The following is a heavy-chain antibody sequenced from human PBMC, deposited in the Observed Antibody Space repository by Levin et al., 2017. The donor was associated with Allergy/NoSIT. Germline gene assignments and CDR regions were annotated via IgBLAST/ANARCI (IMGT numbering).Heavy chain of an antibody. D-gene: IGHD3-3*01. V-gene: IGHV4-59*01. Sequence: SQTLSLTCTVSGGSISSYYWSWIRQPPGKGLEWIGYIYYSGSTHYNPSLKSRVTISVDTSKNQFSLKLSSVTAADTAVYYCARAYYDFWSGYKFWFDPWGQGTLVTVAS. J-gene: IGHJ5*02. CDR3: ARAYYDFWSGYKFWFDP. CDR1: GGSISSYY. CDR2: IYYSGST.